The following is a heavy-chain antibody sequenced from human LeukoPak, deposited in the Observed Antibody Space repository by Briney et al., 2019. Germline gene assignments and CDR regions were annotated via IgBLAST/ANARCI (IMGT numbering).Heavy chain of an antibody. Sequence: ASVKVSCKASGYTFTGYYMHWVRQAPGQGLEWMGWINPNSGGTNYAQKFQGRVTMTRDTSISTAYMELSRLRSDDTAVYYCARDRWSGATGDYHYYYGMDVWGQGTTVIVSS. CDR3: ARDRWSGATGDYHYYYGMDV. V-gene: IGHV1-2*02. D-gene: IGHD1-26*01. CDR2: INPNSGGT. J-gene: IGHJ6*02. CDR1: GYTFTGYY.